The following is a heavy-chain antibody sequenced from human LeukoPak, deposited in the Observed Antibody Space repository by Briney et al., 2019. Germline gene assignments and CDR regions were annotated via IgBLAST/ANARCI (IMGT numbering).Heavy chain of an antibody. V-gene: IGHV3-74*01. CDR1: GFTFSSYW. J-gene: IGHJ5*02. D-gene: IGHD2-2*01. Sequence: GGSLRLSCAASGFTFSSYWMHWVRQAPGKGLVWVSRINSDGSSTSYADSVKGRFTISRDNAKNTAYLQMSSLRAEDTAVYYCARGWACSSTSCYGPPDWFDPWGQGTLVTVSS. CDR3: ARGWACSSTSCYGPPDWFDP. CDR2: INSDGSST.